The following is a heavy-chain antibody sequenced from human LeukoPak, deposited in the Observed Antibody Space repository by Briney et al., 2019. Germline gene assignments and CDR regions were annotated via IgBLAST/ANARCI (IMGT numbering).Heavy chain of an antibody. D-gene: IGHD6-19*01. J-gene: IGHJ5*02. CDR1: GGSISSSNW. CDR2: IYHSGST. CDR3: VRSFPRYIPVAGTGGGS. V-gene: IGHV4-4*02. Sequence: SRTLSLTCAVSGGSISSSNWWSWVRQPPGKGLEWIGEIYHSGSTNYNPSLKSRVTISVDKSKNQFSLKLSSVTAADTAVYYCVRSFPRYIPVAGTGGGSWGQGTLVTVSS.